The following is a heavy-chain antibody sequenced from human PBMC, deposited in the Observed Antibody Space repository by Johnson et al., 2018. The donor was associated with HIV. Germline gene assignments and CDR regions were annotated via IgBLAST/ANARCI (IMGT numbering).Heavy chain of an antibody. CDR2: ISYDGSSK. D-gene: IGHD3-10*01. Sequence: QVQLVESGGGVVQPGRSLRLSCAASGFTFSSYGMDWVRQVPGKGLEWVAAISYDGSSKYYPDAVKGRFTISRDNSKKTLSLQMNSLRPEDTAVYYCAKSSSATYYGDAFDMWGQGTMVTVSS. CDR3: AKSSSATYYGDAFDM. V-gene: IGHV3-30*18. J-gene: IGHJ3*02. CDR1: GFTFSSYG.